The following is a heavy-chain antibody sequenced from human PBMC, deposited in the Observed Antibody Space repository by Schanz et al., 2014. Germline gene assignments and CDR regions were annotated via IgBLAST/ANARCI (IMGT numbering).Heavy chain of an antibody. CDR1: GFTFSSYA. V-gene: IGHV3-21*01. CDR3: VRDKKGFVAVAGRAPFDY. CDR2: ISSSSMYI. D-gene: IGHD6-19*01. J-gene: IGHJ4*02. Sequence: EVQLLESGGGLVQPGGSLRLSCAGSGFTFSSYAMSWVRQTPGKGLEWVSSISSSSMYIYQADSMRGRFTISRDNAKNSLYLQVNNLSAEDTAVYYCVRDKKGFVAVAGRAPFDYWGQGTLVTVSS.